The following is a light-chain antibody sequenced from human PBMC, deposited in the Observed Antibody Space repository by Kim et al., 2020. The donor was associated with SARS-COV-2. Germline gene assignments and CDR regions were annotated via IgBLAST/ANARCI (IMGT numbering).Light chain of an antibody. CDR2: EDN. CDR1: SGSIASNY. CDR3: QSYDSSNRV. V-gene: IGLV6-57*02. J-gene: IGLJ3*02. Sequence: GKTVTISCTGSSGSIASNYVQWYQQRPGSAPTTVIYEDNQRPSWVPDRFSGSIDSSSNSASLTISGLKTEDEADYYCQSYDSSNRVFGGGTQLTVL.